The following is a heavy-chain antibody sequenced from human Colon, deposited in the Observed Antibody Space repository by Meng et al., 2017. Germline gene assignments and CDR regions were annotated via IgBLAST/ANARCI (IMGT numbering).Heavy chain of an antibody. CDR3: ARFYGSGTFEVHDY. D-gene: IGHD3-10*01. Sequence: VRPQEACPGLGKPSGTRSLTCSVSGGSISSNWWGGVRQPPGKGLEWIGEFFHTGRTNYDPSLKSRVTISVDKSNNQFSLRLTSVTAADTAVYYCARFYGSGTFEVHDYWGQGTLVTVSS. V-gene: IGHV4-4*02. CDR1: GGSISSNW. CDR2: FFHTGRT. J-gene: IGHJ4*02.